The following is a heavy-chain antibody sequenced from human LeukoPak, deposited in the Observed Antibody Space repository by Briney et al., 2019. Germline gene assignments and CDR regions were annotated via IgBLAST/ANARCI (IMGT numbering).Heavy chain of an antibody. CDR3: ARAGPEFSSSSGLDY. Sequence: ASVKVSCKASGYTFTSYGITWVRQAPGQGLEWMGWISVYNVYTNYAQKLQGRVTMTTDTSTSTAYMEVRSLRSDDTAVYYCARAGPEFSSSSGLDYWGQGTLVTVSS. V-gene: IGHV1-18*01. J-gene: IGHJ4*02. D-gene: IGHD6-6*01. CDR2: ISVYNVYT. CDR1: GYTFTSYG.